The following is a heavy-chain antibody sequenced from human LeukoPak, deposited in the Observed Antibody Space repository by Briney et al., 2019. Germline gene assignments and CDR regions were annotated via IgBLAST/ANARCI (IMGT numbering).Heavy chain of an antibody. D-gene: IGHD2-2*02. Sequence: PSETLSLTCTVSGGSISSSSYSWGWIRQPPGKGLEWIGSIYYSGSTNYNPSLKSRVTISVDTSKNQFSLKLSSVTAADTAVYYCARISRVVVPAAIPGSHPRREAGYQKNRNYFDYWGQGTLVTVSS. CDR2: IYYSGST. CDR1: GGSISSSSYS. CDR3: ARISRVVVPAAIPGSHPRREAGYQKNRNYFDY. V-gene: IGHV4-39*01. J-gene: IGHJ4*02.